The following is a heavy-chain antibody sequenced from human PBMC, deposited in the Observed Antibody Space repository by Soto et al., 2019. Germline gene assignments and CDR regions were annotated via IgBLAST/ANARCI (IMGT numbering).Heavy chain of an antibody. J-gene: IGHJ6*03. Sequence: ASVKVSCKASGYTFTSYYMHWVRQAPGQGLEWMGIINPSGGSTSYAQKFQGRVTMTRDTSTSTVYMELSSLRSEDTAVYYCARDFLGYYDFWSGYYGDYYYYMDVWGKGTTVT. D-gene: IGHD3-3*01. CDR3: ARDFLGYYDFWSGYYGDYYYYMDV. V-gene: IGHV1-46*03. CDR2: INPSGGST. CDR1: GYTFTSYY.